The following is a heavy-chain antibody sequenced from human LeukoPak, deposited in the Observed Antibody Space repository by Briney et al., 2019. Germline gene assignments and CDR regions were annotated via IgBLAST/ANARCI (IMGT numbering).Heavy chain of an antibody. Sequence: PSETLSLTCAVYGGSFSGYYWSWIRQPPGKGLEWIGEINHSGSTNYNPSLKSRVTISVDTSKNQFSLKLSSVTAADTAVYYCARHVGSHYDILTGHPSYFDYWGQGTLVTVSS. D-gene: IGHD3-9*01. CDR2: INHSGST. CDR1: GGSFSGYY. J-gene: IGHJ4*02. V-gene: IGHV4-34*01. CDR3: ARHVGSHYDILTGHPSYFDY.